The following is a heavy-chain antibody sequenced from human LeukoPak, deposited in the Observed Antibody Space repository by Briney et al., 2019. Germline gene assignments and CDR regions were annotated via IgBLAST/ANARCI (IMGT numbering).Heavy chain of an antibody. Sequence: GGSLRLSCAASGFTVSSNYMSWVRQAPGKGLEWVSVIYSGGSTYYADSVKGRFTISRDNSKNTLYLQMNSLRAEDTAVYHCARARGLTGYYNWGQGTLVTVSS. CDR3: ARARGLTGYYN. CDR1: GFTVSSNY. D-gene: IGHD3-9*01. J-gene: IGHJ4*02. V-gene: IGHV3-53*01. CDR2: IYSGGST.